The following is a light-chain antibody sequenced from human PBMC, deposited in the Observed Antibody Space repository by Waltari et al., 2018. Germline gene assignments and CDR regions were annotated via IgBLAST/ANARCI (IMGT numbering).Light chain of an antibody. Sequence: DIQMTQSPSNLTASVGDRVTITCRASQSVDRWLTWFQQKPDKAPKLLIYGASGLPSGVPSRFSGSGSGTEFTLTISSLQPDDAATYYCQQCAASSWTFDQGTKVEIK. CDR1: QSVDRW. CDR3: QQCAASSWT. V-gene: IGKV1-5*03. CDR2: GAS. J-gene: IGKJ1*01.